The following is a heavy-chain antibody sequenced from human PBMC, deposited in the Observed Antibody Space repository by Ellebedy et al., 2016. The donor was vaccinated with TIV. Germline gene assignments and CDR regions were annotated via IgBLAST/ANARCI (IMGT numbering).Heavy chain of an antibody. CDR3: ARDAPWGTSLAVDY. CDR2: INPSGGST. J-gene: IGHJ4*02. D-gene: IGHD3-16*01. Sequence: ASVKVSXKASGYTFTRYYMHWVRQAPGQGLEWMGKINPSGGSTTYAQKFQGRVTMTRDRSTSTVYMELSSLRSEDTAVYYCARDAPWGTSLAVDYWGQGTLVTVFS. V-gene: IGHV1-46*01. CDR1: GYTFTRYY.